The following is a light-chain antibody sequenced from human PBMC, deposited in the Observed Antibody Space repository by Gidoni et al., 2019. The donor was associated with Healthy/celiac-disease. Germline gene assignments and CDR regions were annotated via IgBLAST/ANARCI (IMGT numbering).Light chain of an antibody. CDR1: QGISSY. V-gene: IGKV1-8*01. Sequence: ANRMTQSPSSFSASTGDRVTITCRASQGISSYLAWYQQKPGKAPKLLIYAASTLQSGVPSRFSGSGSGTDFTLTISCLQSEDFATYYCQQYYSYPWTFGQGTKVEIK. CDR3: QQYYSYPWT. J-gene: IGKJ1*01. CDR2: AAS.